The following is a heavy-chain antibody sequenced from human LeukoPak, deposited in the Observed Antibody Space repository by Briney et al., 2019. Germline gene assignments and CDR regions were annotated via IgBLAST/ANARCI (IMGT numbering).Heavy chain of an antibody. D-gene: IGHD3-22*01. CDR1: GGSVSSGSYY. CDR2: IYYSGST. V-gene: IGHV4-61*01. CDR3: ARLRNSSGYYFSY. J-gene: IGHJ4*02. Sequence: SETLSLTCTVSGGSVSSGSYYWSWIRHPPGKGLEWIGYIYYSGSTNYNSSLKSRVTISLDTSKNQFSLKLSSVTAADTAVYYCARLRNSSGYYFSYWGQGTLVTVSS.